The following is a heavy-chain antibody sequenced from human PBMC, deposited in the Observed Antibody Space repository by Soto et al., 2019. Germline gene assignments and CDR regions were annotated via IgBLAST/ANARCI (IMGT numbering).Heavy chain of an antibody. CDR1: GYSFTSYW. CDR3: ARTGYYGGLWFDP. Sequence: GESLKISCKGSGYSFTSYWIGWVRQMPGKGLEWMGIIYPGDSDTRYSPSFKGQVNISADKSISTAYLQWSSLKASDTAMYYCARTGYYGGLWFDPWGQGTLVTVSS. D-gene: IGHD3-9*01. V-gene: IGHV5-51*01. CDR2: IYPGDSDT. J-gene: IGHJ5*02.